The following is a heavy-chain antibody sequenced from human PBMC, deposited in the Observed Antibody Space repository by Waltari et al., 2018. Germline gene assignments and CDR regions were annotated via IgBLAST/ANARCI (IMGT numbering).Heavy chain of an antibody. V-gene: IGHV4-39*01. CDR2: MSYSGAT. CDR1: GVSITSNRHY. Sequence: QLQLQESGPGLVKPSETLSLTCSVSGVSITSNRHYWGWIRQPPGQGLEWIATMSYSGATYSSPSVESRVTVSRDTSKNQLSLKLVSVTAADTAVYYCATYIGASVGTAAFDVWGQGTMVTVSS. J-gene: IGHJ3*01. D-gene: IGHD5-12*01. CDR3: ATYIGASVGTAAFDV.